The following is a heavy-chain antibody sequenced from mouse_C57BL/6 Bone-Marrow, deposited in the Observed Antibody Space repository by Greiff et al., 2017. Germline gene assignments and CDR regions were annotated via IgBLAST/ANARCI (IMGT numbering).Heavy chain of an antibody. J-gene: IGHJ4*01. CDR3: AKPEDLSIYYGYVYAMDY. CDR1: GFSFTSYG. V-gene: IGHV2-3*01. CDR2: IWGDGST. D-gene: IGHD2-2*01. Sequence: QVQLKESGPGLVAPSQSLSITCTVSGFSFTSYGVSWVRQPPGKGLEWLGVIWGDGSTNYHSALISRLSISKDNSKSQVFLKLNSLQTDDTATYYCAKPEDLSIYYGYVYAMDYWGQGTSVTVSS.